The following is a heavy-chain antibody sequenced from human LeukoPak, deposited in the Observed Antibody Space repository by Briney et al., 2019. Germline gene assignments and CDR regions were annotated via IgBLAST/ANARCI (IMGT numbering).Heavy chain of an antibody. CDR3: AREWGSSCNFDY. CDR1: GFTFSSYG. V-gene: IGHV3-30*03. J-gene: IGHJ4*02. D-gene: IGHD6-13*01. CDR2: ISYYGSNK. Sequence: GGSLRLSCAASGFTFSSYGMHWVRQAPGKGLEWVAVISYYGSNKYYADSVKGRFTISRDNSKNTLYLQMNSLRAEDTAVYYCAREWGSSCNFDYWGQGTLVTVSS.